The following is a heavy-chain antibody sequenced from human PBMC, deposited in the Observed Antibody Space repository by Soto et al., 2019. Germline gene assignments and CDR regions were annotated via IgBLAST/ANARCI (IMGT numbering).Heavy chain of an antibody. CDR1: GFTFSNYA. J-gene: IGHJ4*02. V-gene: IGHV3-23*01. CDR2: ISGSGGST. CDR3: ARGDGYDPYSYFDY. D-gene: IGHD5-12*01. Sequence: PGGSLRLSCAASGFTFSNYAMTWVRQAPGKGLEWVSAISGSGGSTYYADSVKGRFTISRDNSKNTPYLQMNSLRADDTAVYYCARGDGYDPYSYFDYWGQGILVTVSS.